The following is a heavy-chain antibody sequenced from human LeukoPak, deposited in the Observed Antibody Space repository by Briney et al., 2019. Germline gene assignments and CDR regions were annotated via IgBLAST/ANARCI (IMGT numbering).Heavy chain of an antibody. Sequence: ASVKVSCKASGGTFSSYAISWVRQAPGQGLEWMGGITPIFGSANYAQKFQGRVTITADESTSTAYMELSSLRSEDTAVYYCARDRSTVTTYLKNWGQGTLVTVSS. V-gene: IGHV1-69*13. CDR1: GGTFSSYA. J-gene: IGHJ4*02. CDR3: ARDRSTVTTYLKN. D-gene: IGHD4-17*01. CDR2: ITPIFGSA.